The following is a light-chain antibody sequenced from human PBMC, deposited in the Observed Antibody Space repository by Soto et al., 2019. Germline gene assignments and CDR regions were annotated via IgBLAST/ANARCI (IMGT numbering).Light chain of an antibody. CDR2: WAS. CDR1: QSLLFTSNNKTY. Sequence: IVMTQSPDSLAVSLGERATINCKSSQSLLFTSNNKTYLAWYRQKPGQPPQLLIYWASTRDSGVPDRFSGSGSETDFTLTISSLQSEDAAIFNCQQYFNTPYTFGQGTKLQIK. V-gene: IGKV4-1*01. J-gene: IGKJ2*01. CDR3: QQYFNTPYT.